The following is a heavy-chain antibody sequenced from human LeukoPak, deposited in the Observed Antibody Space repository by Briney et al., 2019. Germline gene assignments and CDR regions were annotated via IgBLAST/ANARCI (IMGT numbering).Heavy chain of an antibody. V-gene: IGHV3-66*02. Sequence: GGSLRLSCAASGFTVSSNYMSWVRQAPGKGLEWVSVIYSGGSTYYADSVKGRFTISRDNSKSTLYLQMNSLRAEDTAVYYCARDSGDYLFDYWGQGTLVTVSS. CDR2: IYSGGST. CDR1: GFTVSSNY. J-gene: IGHJ4*02. CDR3: ARDSGDYLFDY. D-gene: IGHD4-17*01.